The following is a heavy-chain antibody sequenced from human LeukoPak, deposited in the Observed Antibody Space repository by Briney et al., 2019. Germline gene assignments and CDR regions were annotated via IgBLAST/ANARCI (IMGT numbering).Heavy chain of an antibody. CDR2: IYSGGST. D-gene: IGHD3-22*01. CDR1: GFTVSSNY. CDR3: ASSGYYREIDY. V-gene: IGHV3-66*01. Sequence: GGSLRLSCAASGFTVSSNYMSWVRQAPGKGLEWVSVIYSGGSTYYADSVKGRFTISRDNSKNTLYLQMNSLRAEDTAVYYCASSGYYREIDYWGQGTLVIVSS. J-gene: IGHJ4*02.